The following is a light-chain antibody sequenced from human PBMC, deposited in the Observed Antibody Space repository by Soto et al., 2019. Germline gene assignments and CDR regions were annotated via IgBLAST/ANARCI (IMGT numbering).Light chain of an antibody. CDR3: QQSYSTLTWT. V-gene: IGKV1-39*01. CDR2: AAS. CDR1: QSISSY. Sequence: DLQMTQSPSSLSASVGDRVTITCRASQSISSYLNWYQQKPGIAPKLLIYAASSLQSGVPSRFSGSGSGTDFTLTISSLQPEDFATYYCQQSYSTLTWTFGQGTKVEIK. J-gene: IGKJ1*01.